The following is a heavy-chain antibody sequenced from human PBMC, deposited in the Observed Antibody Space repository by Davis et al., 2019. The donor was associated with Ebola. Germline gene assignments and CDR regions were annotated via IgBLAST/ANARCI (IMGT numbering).Heavy chain of an antibody. CDR3: ARGWFRSGMDV. J-gene: IGHJ6*02. Sequence: HSQTLSLTCAISGDSVSSGGWNWIRLSPSRGLEWLGRTYYSSKWYNDYAASVRGRIAVNPDTSKNQFSLLLNSVTPEDTAIYYCARGWFRSGMDVWGQGTTITVSS. CDR1: GDSVSSGG. CDR2: TYYSSKWYN. V-gene: IGHV6-1*01. D-gene: IGHD6-19*01.